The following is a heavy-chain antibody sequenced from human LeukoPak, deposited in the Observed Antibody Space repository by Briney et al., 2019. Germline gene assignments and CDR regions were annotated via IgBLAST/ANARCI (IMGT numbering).Heavy chain of an antibody. V-gene: IGHV3-23*01. CDR3: AKRHTTGWFYLDY. CDR1: GLTFANYA. D-gene: IGHD6-19*01. CDR2: ISGSAPST. Sequence: GGSLRLSCAASGLTFANYAMSWVRQASGKGLEWVSSISGSAPSTFYADSVKGSFTISRDNSKNTLFLQMNSLRAEDTALYYCAKRHTTGWFYLDYWGRGTLVTVSS. J-gene: IGHJ4*02.